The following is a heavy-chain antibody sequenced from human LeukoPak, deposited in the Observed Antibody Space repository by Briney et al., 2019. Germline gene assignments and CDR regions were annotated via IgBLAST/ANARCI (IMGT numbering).Heavy chain of an antibody. Sequence: SETLSLTCTVSGGSISSSSYYWGWIRQPPGKGLEWIGSIYYSGSTYYNPSLKSRVTISVDTSKNQFSLKLSSVTAADTAVYYCARTLYDFWSGSPPYYMDVWGKGTTVTVSS. CDR3: ARTLYDFWSGSPPYYMDV. V-gene: IGHV4-39*01. CDR2: IYYSGST. J-gene: IGHJ6*03. D-gene: IGHD3-3*01. CDR1: GGSISSSSYY.